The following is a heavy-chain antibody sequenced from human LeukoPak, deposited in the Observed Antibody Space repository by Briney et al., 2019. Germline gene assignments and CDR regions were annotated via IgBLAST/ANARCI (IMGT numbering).Heavy chain of an antibody. D-gene: IGHD2-2*01. CDR3: ATVSTVPAAIFSWFDP. CDR1: GFTFSDYY. J-gene: IGHJ5*02. CDR2: ISSSGSTI. V-gene: IGHV3-11*01. Sequence: GGSLRLSCAATGFTFSDYYMSWIRQAPGKGLEWVSYISSSGSTIYYADSVKGRFTISRDNAKNSLYLQMNSLRAEDTAVYYCATVSTVPAAIFSWFDPWGQGTLVTVSS.